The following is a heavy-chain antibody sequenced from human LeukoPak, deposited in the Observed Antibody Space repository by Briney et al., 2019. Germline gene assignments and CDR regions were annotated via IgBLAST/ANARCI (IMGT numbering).Heavy chain of an antibody. Sequence: GGSLRLSCAASGFTFSSSAMSWVRQAPGKGLEWVSAISNNGGYTYYADSVQGRFTISRDNSKSTLCLQMNSLGAEDTAVYYCAKQLGYCSDGSCYFPYWGQGTLVTVSS. J-gene: IGHJ4*02. D-gene: IGHD2-15*01. V-gene: IGHV3-23*01. CDR3: AKQLGYCSDGSCYFPY. CDR1: GFTFSSSA. CDR2: ISNNGGYT.